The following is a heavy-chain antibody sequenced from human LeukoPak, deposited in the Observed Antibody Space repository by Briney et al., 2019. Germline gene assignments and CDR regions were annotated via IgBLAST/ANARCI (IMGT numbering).Heavy chain of an antibody. D-gene: IGHD4-17*01. Sequence: PGGSLRLSCAASGFTFSSYWMSWVHQAPGKGLEWVANIKQDGSEKYYVDSVKGRFTISRDNAKNSLYLQMNSLRAEDTAVYYCARELREYGDYVDAFDIWGQGTMVTVSS. V-gene: IGHV3-7*01. CDR3: ARELREYGDYVDAFDI. J-gene: IGHJ3*02. CDR2: IKQDGSEK. CDR1: GFTFSSYW.